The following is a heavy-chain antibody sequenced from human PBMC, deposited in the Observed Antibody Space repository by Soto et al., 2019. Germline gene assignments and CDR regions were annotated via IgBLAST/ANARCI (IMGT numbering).Heavy chain of an antibody. D-gene: IGHD3-22*01. CDR3: ARGGGSGYYWGYYYYGMDV. V-gene: IGHV4-34*01. CDR1: GGSFSGYY. Sequence: SETLSLTCAAYGGSFSGYYWIWIRQPPGKGLEWIGEINHSGSTNYNPSLKSRVTISVYTSKTQFSLKLSSVTAADTAVYYCARGGGSGYYWGYYYYGMDVWGQGTTVTVSS. J-gene: IGHJ6*02. CDR2: INHSGST.